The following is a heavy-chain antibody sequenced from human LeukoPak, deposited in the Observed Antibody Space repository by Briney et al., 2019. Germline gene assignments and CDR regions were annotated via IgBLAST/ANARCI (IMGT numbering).Heavy chain of an antibody. Sequence: PGGSLRLSCAASGFTFSGSNIHWVRQPSGKGLEWVGRIRDKANSYATAYVASVEGRFTISRDDSKNTLYLQMNSLKTEDTAVYYCTTGGYGGQFDYWGQGTLVTVSS. J-gene: IGHJ4*02. D-gene: IGHD5-12*01. V-gene: IGHV3-73*01. CDR3: TTGGYGGQFDY. CDR1: GFTFSGSN. CDR2: IRDKANSYAT.